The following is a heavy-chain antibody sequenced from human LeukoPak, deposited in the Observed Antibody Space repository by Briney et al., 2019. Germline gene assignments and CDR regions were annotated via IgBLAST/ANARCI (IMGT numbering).Heavy chain of an antibody. J-gene: IGHJ4*02. CDR2: ISAYNGNS. CDR1: GYTFTSYG. D-gene: IGHD3-9*01. Sequence: ASVRVSCKASGYTFTSYGISWVRQAPGQGLEWMGWISAYNGNSNYAQKLQGRDTMNTDTSTSTAYMELRSLRSDDTAVYYCASVDYDILTSYYKKGYFDYWGQGTLVTVSS. V-gene: IGHV1-18*04. CDR3: ASVDYDILTSYYKKGYFDY.